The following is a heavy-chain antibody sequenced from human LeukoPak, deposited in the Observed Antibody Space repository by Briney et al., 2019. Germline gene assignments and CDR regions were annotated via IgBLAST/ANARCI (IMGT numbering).Heavy chain of an antibody. Sequence: GGSLRLSCAASGFTLSNAWMSWVGQAPGKGLEWVGRIKSKTDGGTTDYAAPVKGRFTISRDDSKNTLYLQMNSLKTEDTAVYYCTTGDCSGGSCYSGNYYYGMDVWAHGTTVTVSS. J-gene: IGHJ6*02. CDR2: IKSKTDGGTT. CDR1: GFTLSNAW. D-gene: IGHD2-15*01. CDR3: TTGDCSGGSCYSGNYYYGMDV. V-gene: IGHV3-15*01.